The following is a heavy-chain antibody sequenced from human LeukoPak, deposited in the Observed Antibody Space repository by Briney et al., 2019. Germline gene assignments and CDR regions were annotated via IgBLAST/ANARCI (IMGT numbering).Heavy chain of an antibody. V-gene: IGHV4-34*01. CDR2: INHSGST. CDR1: GGSFCGYY. CDR3: ARGDFWSGYYPLVSWFDP. J-gene: IGHJ5*02. D-gene: IGHD3-3*01. Sequence: SETLSLTCAVYGGSFCGYYWSWLRQPPGKELEWFGDINHSGSTNYNPSLKSRVTISVDTSKTKFSLTLSSVTAADTAVYYCARGDFWSGYYPLVSWFDPWGQGTLVTVSS.